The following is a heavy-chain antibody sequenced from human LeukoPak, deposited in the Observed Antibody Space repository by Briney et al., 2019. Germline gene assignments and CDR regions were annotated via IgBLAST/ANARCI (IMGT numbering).Heavy chain of an antibody. Sequence: ASVKVSCKASGYTFTGYYMHWVRQAPGQGLEWMGWINTNTGNPTYAQGFTGRFVFSLDTSVSTAYLQISSLKAEDTAVYYCARDTAERLRYFDWLPIGWFDPWGQGSLVTVSS. CDR2: INTNTGNP. CDR3: ARDTAERLRYFDWLPIGWFDP. J-gene: IGHJ5*02. CDR1: GYTFTGYY. V-gene: IGHV7-4-1*02. D-gene: IGHD3-9*01.